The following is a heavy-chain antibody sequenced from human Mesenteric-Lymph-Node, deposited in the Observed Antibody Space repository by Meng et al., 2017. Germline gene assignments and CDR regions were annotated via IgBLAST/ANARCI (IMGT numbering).Heavy chain of an antibody. CDR1: GGTFSSFA. J-gene: IGHJ4*02. CDR3: ARERNRLLADY. V-gene: IGHV1-2*06. D-gene: IGHD1-26*01. CDR2: INPNSGGT. Sequence: ASVKVSCKASGGTFSSFAFSWVRQAPGQGLEWMGRINPNSGGTNYAQKFQGRVTMTRDTSISTAYMELSRLRSDDTAVYYCARERNRLLADYWGQGTLVTVSS.